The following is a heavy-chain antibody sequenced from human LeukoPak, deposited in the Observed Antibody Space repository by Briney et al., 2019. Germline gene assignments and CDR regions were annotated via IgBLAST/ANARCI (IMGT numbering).Heavy chain of an antibody. D-gene: IGHD3-10*01. J-gene: IGHJ4*02. CDR2: IKQDGSEK. Sequence: PGGSLRLSCAASGFTFSNAWMSWVRQAPGKGLEWVANIKQDGSEKYYVDSVKGRFTISRDNAKNSLYLQMNSLRAEDTAVYYFARDRRKFGELLGFDYWGQGTLVTVSS. CDR1: GFTFSNAW. CDR3: ARDRRKFGELLGFDY. V-gene: IGHV3-7*01.